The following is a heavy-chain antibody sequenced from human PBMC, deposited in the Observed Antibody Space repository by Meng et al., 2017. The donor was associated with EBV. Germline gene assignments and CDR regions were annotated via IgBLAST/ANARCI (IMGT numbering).Heavy chain of an antibody. Sequence: QLHLQESGPGLVKPSETLSLTCTVSAGSISSSSYYWGWIRQPPGKGLEWIGSIYYSGNTYYSPSLKSRVTISVDTSKIQFSLKLSSVTAADTAVYYCARHRDRQDYGDYMVFYYFDYWGQGTLVTVSA. CDR1: AGSISSSSYY. CDR2: IYYSGNT. CDR3: ARHRDRQDYGDYMVFYYFDY. J-gene: IGHJ4*02. V-gene: IGHV4-39*01. D-gene: IGHD4-17*01.